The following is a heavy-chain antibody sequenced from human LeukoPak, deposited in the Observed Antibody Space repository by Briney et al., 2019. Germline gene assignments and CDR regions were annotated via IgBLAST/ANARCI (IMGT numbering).Heavy chain of an antibody. CDR1: GGSISSYY. V-gene: IGHV4-4*07. D-gene: IGHD6-13*01. CDR3: ARDGEQQLAKNWFDP. J-gene: IGHJ5*02. Sequence: SETLFLTCTVSGGSISSYYWSWIRQPAGKGLEWIGRIYTSGSTNYNPPLKSRVTMSVDTSKNQFSLKLSSVTAADTAVYYCARDGEQQLAKNWFDPWGQGTLVTVSS. CDR2: IYTSGST.